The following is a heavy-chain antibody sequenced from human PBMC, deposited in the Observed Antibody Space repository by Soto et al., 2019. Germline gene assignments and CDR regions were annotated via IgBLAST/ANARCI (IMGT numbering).Heavy chain of an antibody. CDR3: ARADCSGGSCYLD. J-gene: IGHJ4*02. Sequence: QVQLVQSGAEVKKPGSSVKVSCKASGDTFSSYTISWVRQAPGQGLEWMGRIIPILGIANYAQKFQGRVTITADKSASTAYMELSSVRSEDTAVYYCARADCSGGSCYLDWGQGTLVTVSS. V-gene: IGHV1-69*02. CDR1: GDTFSSYT. D-gene: IGHD2-15*01. CDR2: IIPILGIA.